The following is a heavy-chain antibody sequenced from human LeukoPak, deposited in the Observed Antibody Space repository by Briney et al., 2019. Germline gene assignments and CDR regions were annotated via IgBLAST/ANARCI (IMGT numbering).Heavy chain of an antibody. Sequence: SVKVSCKASGGTFSSYAISWVRQAPGQGLEWMGGIIPIFGTANYAQKFQGRVTITADESTSTAYMELSSLRSEDTAVYYCARDQGYYDILTGYEPYYYYGMDVWGQGTTVTVSS. D-gene: IGHD3-9*01. CDR1: GGTFSSYA. CDR3: ARDQGYYDILTGYEPYYYYGMDV. J-gene: IGHJ6*02. V-gene: IGHV1-69*01. CDR2: IIPIFGTA.